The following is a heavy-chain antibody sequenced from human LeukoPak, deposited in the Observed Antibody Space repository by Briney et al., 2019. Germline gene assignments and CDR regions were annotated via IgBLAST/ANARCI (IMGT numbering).Heavy chain of an antibody. CDR1: GGSIGSSSYY. Sequence: PSETLSLTCTVSGGSIGSSSYYWGWIRQPPGKGLEWIGSIYYSGSTYYNPSLKSRVTISVDTSKNQFSLKLSSVTAADTAAYYCAITPRGYCSSTSCAHRDYWGQGTLVTVSS. CDR3: AITPRGYCSSTSCAHRDY. V-gene: IGHV4-39*01. J-gene: IGHJ4*02. CDR2: IYYSGST. D-gene: IGHD2-2*01.